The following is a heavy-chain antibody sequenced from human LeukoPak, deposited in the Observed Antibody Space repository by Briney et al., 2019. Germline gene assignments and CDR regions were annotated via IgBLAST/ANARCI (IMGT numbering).Heavy chain of an antibody. Sequence: ASVKVSCKSSGYTFTTYGISWMRQAPGQSLEWMGWISPYNSNTKYAQKLQGRVTMTTDTSTNTAYMEVRSLRSDDTAVYYCAREAPVAAGSDAFDIWGQGTMVTVSS. CDR2: ISPYNSNT. J-gene: IGHJ3*02. D-gene: IGHD6-19*01. CDR3: AREAPVAAGSDAFDI. CDR1: GYTFTTYG. V-gene: IGHV1-18*01.